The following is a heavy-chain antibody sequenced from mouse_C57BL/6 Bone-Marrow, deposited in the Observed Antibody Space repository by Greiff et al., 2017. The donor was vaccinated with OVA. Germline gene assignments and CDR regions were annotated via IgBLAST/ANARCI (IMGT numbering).Heavy chain of an antibody. D-gene: IGHD1-1*01. V-gene: IGHV1-15*01. Sequence: QVHVKQSGAELVRPGASVTLSCKASGYTFTDYEMHWVKQTPVHGLEWIGAIDPETGGTAYNQKFKGKAILTADKSSSTAYMELRSLTSEDSAVYYCTRSGLLRSYFDYWGQGTTLTVSS. CDR2: IDPETGGT. J-gene: IGHJ2*01. CDR3: TRSGLLRSYFDY. CDR1: GYTFTDYE.